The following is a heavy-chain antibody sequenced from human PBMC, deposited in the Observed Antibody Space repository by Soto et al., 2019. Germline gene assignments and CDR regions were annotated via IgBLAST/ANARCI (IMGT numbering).Heavy chain of an antibody. CDR3: ARVAYIDEGFDN. D-gene: IGHD3-9*01. Sequence: GGSLRLSCAASGFRFGIYWMTWVRQAPGKGLEWVANIRPDGSKRNYVDSGKGRFTISRDNAKNLVYLQMNSLRVEDTAAYYCARVAYIDEGFDNWGQGTLVTVSS. V-gene: IGHV3-7*01. J-gene: IGHJ4*02. CDR2: IRPDGSKR. CDR1: GFRFGIYW.